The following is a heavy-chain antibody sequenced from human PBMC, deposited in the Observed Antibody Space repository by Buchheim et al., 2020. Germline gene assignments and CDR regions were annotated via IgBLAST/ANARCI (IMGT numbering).Heavy chain of an antibody. J-gene: IGHJ5*02. CDR2: IIPIFGTA. D-gene: IGHD2-2*01. CDR3: ARDSNCSSTSCYDWFDP. CDR1: GGTFSSYA. Sequence: QVQLVQSGAVVKKPGSSVKFSCKASGGTFSSYAISWVRQAPGQGLEWMGVIIPIFGTANSAQKFQGRVTITADKSTSPSYMELSSLRSEDTAVYYCARDSNCSSTSCYDWFDPWGQGNL. V-gene: IGHV1-69*06.